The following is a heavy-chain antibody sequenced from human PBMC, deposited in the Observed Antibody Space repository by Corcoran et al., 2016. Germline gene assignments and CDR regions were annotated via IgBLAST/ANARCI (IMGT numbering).Heavy chain of an antibody. Sequence: QLQLQESGPGLVKPSETLSLTCTVSGGSISSSSYYWGWIRQPPGKGLEWIGSIYYSGSTYYNPSLKSRVTISVDTSKNQFSLKLSSVTAADTAVYYCARQGIPNCFDPWGQGTLVTVSS. CDR1: GGSISSSSYY. CDR3: ARQGIPNCFDP. V-gene: IGHV4-39*01. CDR2: IYYSGST. J-gene: IGHJ5*02.